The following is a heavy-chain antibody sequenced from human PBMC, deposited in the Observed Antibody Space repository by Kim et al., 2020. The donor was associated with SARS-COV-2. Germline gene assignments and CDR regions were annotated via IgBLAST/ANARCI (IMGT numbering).Heavy chain of an antibody. CDR2: ISAYNGNT. D-gene: IGHD2-2*01. Sequence: ASVKVSCKASGYTFTSYGISWVRQAPGQGLEWMGWISAYNGNTNYAQKLQGRVTMTTDTSTSTAYMELRSLRSDDTAVYYCAREILRGVPAANPWFDPWGQGTLVTVSS. V-gene: IGHV1-18*01. J-gene: IGHJ5*02. CDR3: AREILRGVPAANPWFDP. CDR1: GYTFTSYG.